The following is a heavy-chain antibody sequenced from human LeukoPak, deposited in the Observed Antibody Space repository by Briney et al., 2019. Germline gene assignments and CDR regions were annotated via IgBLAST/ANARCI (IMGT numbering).Heavy chain of an antibody. D-gene: IGHD1-26*01. CDR3: AKDVYSGSFGAFDI. V-gene: IGHV3-23*01. CDR2: ISGSGGST. J-gene: IGHJ3*02. Sequence: PGGSLRLSCAASGFTFSSYAMSWVRQAPGKGLEWVSAISGSGGSTCYADSVKGRFTISRDNSKNALYLQMNSLRAEDTAVYYCAKDVYSGSFGAFDIWGQGTMVTVSS. CDR1: GFTFSSYA.